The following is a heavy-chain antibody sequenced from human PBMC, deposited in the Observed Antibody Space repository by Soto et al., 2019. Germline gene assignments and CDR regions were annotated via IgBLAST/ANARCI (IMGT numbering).Heavy chain of an antibody. D-gene: IGHD3-9*01. CDR2: ISYDGSKR. CDR1: GFTFGNYA. V-gene: IGHV3-30*18. CDR3: AKGGGAPGYPIDY. Sequence: QVPLGESGGGVVQPGKSLRLSCVGSGFTFGNYAMYWVRQAPGKGLEWVAFISYDGSKRYHADSVKGQFTISRDNARNTVYLPMDRLRPEDTAVYYCAKGGGAPGYPIDYWGQGTLVTVSS. J-gene: IGHJ4*02.